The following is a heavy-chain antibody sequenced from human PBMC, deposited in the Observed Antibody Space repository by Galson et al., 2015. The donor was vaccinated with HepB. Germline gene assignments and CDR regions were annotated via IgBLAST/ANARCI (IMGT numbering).Heavy chain of an antibody. V-gene: IGHV5-51*01. D-gene: IGHD6-19*01. J-gene: IGHJ4*02. CDR1: GYSFTYNW. CDR2: IYPGDSDT. Sequence: QSGAEVKKPGESLKISCTGSGYSFTYNWIGWVRQMPGKGLEWMGVIYPGDSDTKYSPSFQGQVTISADKSISTAYLQWSSLKASDTAIYYCARHTGMGAVSGRKLDYWGQGTLVTVSS. CDR3: ARHTGMGAVSGRKLDY.